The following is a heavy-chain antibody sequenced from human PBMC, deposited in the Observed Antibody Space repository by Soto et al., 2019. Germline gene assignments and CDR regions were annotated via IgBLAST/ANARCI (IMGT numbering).Heavy chain of an antibody. Sequence: ASGKFSCNASGYTFTSYYMHWVRQAPGQWLEWMGIINPSGGSTSYAQKFQGRVTMTRDTSTSTVYMELSSLRSEDTAVYYCARQDRGTAANYYYYGMDVWGQGTTVTVSS. J-gene: IGHJ6*02. V-gene: IGHV1-46*01. CDR2: INPSGGST. CDR1: GYTFTSYY. D-gene: IGHD6-13*01. CDR3: ARQDRGTAANYYYYGMDV.